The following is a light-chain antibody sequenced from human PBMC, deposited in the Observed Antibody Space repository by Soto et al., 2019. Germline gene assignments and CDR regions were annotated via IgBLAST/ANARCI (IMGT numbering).Light chain of an antibody. J-gene: IGKJ4*01. CDR2: AAS. V-gene: IGKV1-39*01. CDR1: QTIRNF. Sequence: DIQMTQSPSSLSASVGDRVTLSCRASQTIRNFLNWYQQIPGKAPNLLIYAASSLQSGVPSRFSGSGSGTDFTLTISSLQPEDFATYYCQQSYTTPPTFGGGTKVEIK. CDR3: QQSYTTPPT.